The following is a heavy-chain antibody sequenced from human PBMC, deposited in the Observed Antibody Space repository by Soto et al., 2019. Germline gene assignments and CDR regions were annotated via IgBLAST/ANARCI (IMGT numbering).Heavy chain of an antibody. CDR3: AKVRDYGGPPGAFDY. Sequence: PGGSLRLSCSASGFTFTSYAMSWVRHAPGKGLEWVSAISGSGGSTYCADSVKGRFTISRDNSKNTLYLQMNSLRAEDTAVYYCAKVRDYGGPPGAFDYCGPGPLLSLSS. CDR1: GFTFTSYA. V-gene: IGHV3-23*01. J-gene: IGHJ4*02. D-gene: IGHD4-17*01. CDR2: ISGSGGST.